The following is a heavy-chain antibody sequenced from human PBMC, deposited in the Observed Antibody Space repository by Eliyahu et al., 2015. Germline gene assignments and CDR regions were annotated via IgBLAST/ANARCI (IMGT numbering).Heavy chain of an antibody. CDR1: GGTFSSYA. Sequence: QVQLVQSGAEVKIPGSSVKVSCKASGGTFSSYASSWVRQAPGQGLEWMGRIIPILGIANYAQKFQGRVTITADKSTSTAYMELSSLRSEDTAVYYCASSLPYYYDSSGYPFDPWGQGTLVTVSS. V-gene: IGHV1-69*04. J-gene: IGHJ5*02. D-gene: IGHD3-22*01. CDR3: ASSLPYYYDSSGYPFDP. CDR2: IIPILGIA.